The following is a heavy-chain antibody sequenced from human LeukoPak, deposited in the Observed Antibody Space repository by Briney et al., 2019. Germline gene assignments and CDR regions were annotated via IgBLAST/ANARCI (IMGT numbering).Heavy chain of an antibody. V-gene: IGHV4-39*01. CDR3: ARHRRDSYGVGY. CDR1: GGSISSSSYY. Sequence: SETLSLTCTVSGGSISSSSYYWGWIRQPPGKGLEWIGSIYYSGSTYYNPSLKSRVTISVDTSKNQFSLKLSSVTAADTAVYYCARHRRDSYGVGYWGQGTLVIVSS. D-gene: IGHD5-18*01. CDR2: IYYSGST. J-gene: IGHJ4*02.